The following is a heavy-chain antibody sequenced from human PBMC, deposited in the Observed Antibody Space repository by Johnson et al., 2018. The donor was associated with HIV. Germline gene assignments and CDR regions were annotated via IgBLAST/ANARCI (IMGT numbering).Heavy chain of an antibody. CDR2: MSYDGSSK. D-gene: IGHD3-3*01. CDR3: ARDQAIFGVVLASDDFDI. CDR1: GFTFSSYA. Sequence: QMLLVESGGGVVQPGRSLRLSCAASGFTFSSYAMHWVRQAPGKGLEWVAVMSYDGSSKYYADSVKGRFTISRDNSRNTLYLQMNSLRAEDTAVYYCARDQAIFGVVLASDDFDIWGQGTMVTVSS. V-gene: IGHV3-30*04. J-gene: IGHJ3*02.